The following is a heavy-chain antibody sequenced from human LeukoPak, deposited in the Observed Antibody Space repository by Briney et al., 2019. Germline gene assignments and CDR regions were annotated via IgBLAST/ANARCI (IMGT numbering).Heavy chain of an antibody. Sequence: GASVKVSCKASGYTFTRSDINWVRQATGQGLEWVGWMNPNSGNTGYAQRFQDRVTMTRNTAVSTAYMELRSLKSEDTAIYYCARGTHPDLGDYADEYSFQYMDVWGTGTAVTISS. CDR3: ARGTHPDLGDYADEYSFQYMDV. CDR1: GYTFTRSD. J-gene: IGHJ6*03. D-gene: IGHD4-17*01. V-gene: IGHV1-8*01. CDR2: MNPNSGNT.